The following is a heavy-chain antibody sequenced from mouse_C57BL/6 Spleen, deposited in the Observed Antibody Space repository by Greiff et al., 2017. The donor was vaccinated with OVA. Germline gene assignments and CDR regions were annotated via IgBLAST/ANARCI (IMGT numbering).Heavy chain of an antibody. J-gene: IGHJ4*01. CDR3: AREGSYYGSRGAMDY. D-gene: IGHD1-1*01. CDR1: GYTFTSYW. CDR2: IDPSDSYT. V-gene: IGHV1-59*01. Sequence: QVQLQQSGAELVRPGTSVKLSCKASGYTFTSYWMHWVKQRPGQGLEWIGVIDPSDSYTNYNQKFKGKATLTVDTSSSTAYMQLSSLTSEDSAVYYCAREGSYYGSRGAMDYWGQGTSVTVSS.